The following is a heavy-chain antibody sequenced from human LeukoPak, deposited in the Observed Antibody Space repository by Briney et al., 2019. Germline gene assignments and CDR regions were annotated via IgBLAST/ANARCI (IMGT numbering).Heavy chain of an antibody. J-gene: IGHJ3*02. V-gene: IGHV1-2*02. CDR2: INPNSGGT. Sequence: ASVKVSCKASGYTFTGYYMHWVRQAPGQGLEWMGWINPNSGGTNYAQKFQGRVTMTRDTSISTAYMELSRLRSDDTAVYYCAGYGGNSEGAFDIWGQGTMVTVSS. CDR1: GYTFTGYY. CDR3: AGYGGNSEGAFDI. D-gene: IGHD4-23*01.